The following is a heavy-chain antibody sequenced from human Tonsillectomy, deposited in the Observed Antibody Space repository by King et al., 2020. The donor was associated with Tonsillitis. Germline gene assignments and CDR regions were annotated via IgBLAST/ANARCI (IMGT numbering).Heavy chain of an antibody. Sequence: VQLVESGGGLIQPGGSLRLSCAASGLTVSSNYMSWVRQAPGKGPEWVSTIYTGGSTYYADSVKGRFTISRDNSKNTLYLQMNTLRAEDTAVYYYARGLSDLVYYFDHWGQGTLVTVSS. CDR3: ARGLSDLVYYFDH. CDR2: IYTGGST. CDR1: GLTVSSNY. J-gene: IGHJ4*02. D-gene: IGHD2-21*02. V-gene: IGHV3-53*01.